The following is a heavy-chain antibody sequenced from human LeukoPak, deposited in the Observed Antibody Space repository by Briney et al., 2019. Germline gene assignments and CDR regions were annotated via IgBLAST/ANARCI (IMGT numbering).Heavy chain of an antibody. D-gene: IGHD3-9*01. CDR1: GGTFSSYA. Sequence: ASVKVSCKASGGTFSSYAISWVRQAPGQGLEWTGRIIPILGIANYAQKFQGRVTITADKSTSTAYMELSSLRSEDTAVYYCARGVLTGYYLGYWGQGTLVTVSS. CDR3: ARGVLTGYYLGY. J-gene: IGHJ4*02. V-gene: IGHV1-69*04. CDR2: IIPILGIA.